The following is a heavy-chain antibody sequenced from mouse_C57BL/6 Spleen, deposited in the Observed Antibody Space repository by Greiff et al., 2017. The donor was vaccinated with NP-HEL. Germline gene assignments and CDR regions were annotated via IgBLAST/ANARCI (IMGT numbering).Heavy chain of an antibody. CDR1: GYTFTSYW. CDR3: ARPTAQATFFAY. Sequence: QVQLQQPGAELVRPGSSVKLSCKASGYTFTSYWMHWVKQRPIQGLEWIGNIDPSDSETHYNQKFKDKATLTVDKSSSTAYMQLSSLTSEDSAVYYCARPTAQATFFAYWGTGTLVTVSA. CDR2: IDPSDSET. D-gene: IGHD3-2*02. J-gene: IGHJ3*01. V-gene: IGHV1-52*01.